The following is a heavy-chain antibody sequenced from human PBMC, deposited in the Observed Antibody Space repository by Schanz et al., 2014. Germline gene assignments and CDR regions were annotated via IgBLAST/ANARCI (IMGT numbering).Heavy chain of an antibody. J-gene: IGHJ4*02. CDR2: VFYSGNT. V-gene: IGHV4-39*01. D-gene: IGHD1-1*01. CDR3: ARSLAGTDPCFDY. Sequence: QLQLQESGPGLVKPSETLSLTCIVSGGSISSSSYFWGWIRQPPGKGLEWIGSVFYSGNTYYNPSPKRRVTIFVDTSKNHFPLSLSSVTAADTAVYYCARSLAGTDPCFDYWGQGTLVTVSS. CDR1: GGSISSSSYF.